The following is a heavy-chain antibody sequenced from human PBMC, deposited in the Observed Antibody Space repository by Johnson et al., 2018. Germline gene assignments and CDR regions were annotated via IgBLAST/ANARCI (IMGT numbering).Heavy chain of an antibody. V-gene: IGHV3-48*01. J-gene: IGHJ3*02. D-gene: IGHD3-3*01. CDR2: ISSTSSTL. CDR3: VRDRKPIFVVDNAFDI. Sequence: VQLVESGGGLVQPGGSLGLSCAASGFTFSRYNMNWVRPAPGKGLEWVSFISSTSSTLYDADSVKGRFTISRDNAKNYLYLQMNSLRAEDTAVYFWVRDRKPIFVVDNAFDIWGQGTMVTVSS. CDR1: GFTFSRYN.